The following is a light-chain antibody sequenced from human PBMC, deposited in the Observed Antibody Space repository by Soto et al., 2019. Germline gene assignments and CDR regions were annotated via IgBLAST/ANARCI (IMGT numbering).Light chain of an antibody. CDR3: QDYGTSAPWT. V-gene: IGKV3-20*01. Sequence: EVVLTQSPGTLSLSPGERATLSCRASQNIRGNELAWYQQKPGQAPRLLIYRGSSRATGIPDRFSGRGSGLDCTLALSRPEPEDFAVYCCQDYGTSAPWTFGQGTKVEIK. CDR1: QNIRGNE. CDR2: RGS. J-gene: IGKJ1*01.